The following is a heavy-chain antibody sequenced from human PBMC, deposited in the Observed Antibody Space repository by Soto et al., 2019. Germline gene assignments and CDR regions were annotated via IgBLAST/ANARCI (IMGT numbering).Heavy chain of an antibody. V-gene: IGHV3-23*01. Sequence: SLRLSCAASGFTFSNYAMSWVRQAPGKGLEWVSSITGGGDATYYADSVKGRFTISRDNAKNSLYLQMNSLRAEDTAVYYCARHPERIAQIGWFDPWGQGTLVTVSS. CDR2: ITGGGDAT. CDR3: ARHPERIAQIGWFDP. D-gene: IGHD6-13*01. CDR1: GFTFSNYA. J-gene: IGHJ5*02.